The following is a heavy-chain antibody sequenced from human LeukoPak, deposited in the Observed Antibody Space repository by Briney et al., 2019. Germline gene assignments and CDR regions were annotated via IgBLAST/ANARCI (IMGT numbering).Heavy chain of an antibody. Sequence: SVKVSCKASGGTFSNYAISWVRQAPGQGLEWMGEIIPTFGTTNYAQKFQGRVTITADDSTSTAYMELSSLRSEDTVVYYCARVAAVSGNTGYFDYWGQGTLVTVSS. V-gene: IGHV1-69*13. CDR1: GGTFSNYA. J-gene: IGHJ4*02. D-gene: IGHD6-19*01. CDR2: IIPTFGTT. CDR3: ARVAAVSGNTGYFDY.